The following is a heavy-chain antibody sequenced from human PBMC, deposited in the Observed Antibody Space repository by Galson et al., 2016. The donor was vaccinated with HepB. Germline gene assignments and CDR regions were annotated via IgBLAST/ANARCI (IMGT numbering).Heavy chain of an antibody. D-gene: IGHD4-17*01. Sequence: SVKVSCKASGYTFTSYYMRWVRQAPGQGLEWLGIINPRDGITSYAQKFQGRVTMTRDTSTSTVYMELSSLRFEDMAIYYCARDIDSGDYGRGLDYWGQGTQVTVSS. J-gene: IGHJ4*02. V-gene: IGHV1-46*01. CDR3: ARDIDSGDYGRGLDY. CDR1: GYTFTSYY. CDR2: INPRDGIT.